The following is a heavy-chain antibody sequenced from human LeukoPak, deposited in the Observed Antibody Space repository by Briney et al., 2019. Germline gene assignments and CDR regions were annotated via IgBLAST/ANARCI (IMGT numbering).Heavy chain of an antibody. J-gene: IGHJ5*02. Sequence: GGSLRLSCAASGFTFSNYGMHWVRQAPGKRLEWVAVIWYDGSNKYYADSVKGRFTISRDNSKNTLYLQMNSLRAEDTAVYYCARSLERYYSGSGSYYMNNWFDPWGQGTLVTVSS. D-gene: IGHD3-10*01. CDR3: ARSLERYYSGSGSYYMNNWFDP. CDR2: IWYDGSNK. CDR1: GFTFSNYG. V-gene: IGHV3-33*01.